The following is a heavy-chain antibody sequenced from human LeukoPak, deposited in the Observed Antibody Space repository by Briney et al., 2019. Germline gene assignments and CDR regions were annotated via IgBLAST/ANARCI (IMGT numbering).Heavy chain of an antibody. CDR1: GYTFTGYY. D-gene: IGHD5-18*01. CDR3: ARDVDTAMVTVFDP. CDR2: INPNSGGT. Sequence: ASVKVSCKASGYTFTGYYMHWVRQAPGQGLEWMGRINPNSGGTNYARKFQGRVTMTRDTSIGTAYMELSRLRSDDTAVYYCARDVDTAMVTVFDPWGQGTLVTVSS. V-gene: IGHV1-2*06. J-gene: IGHJ5*02.